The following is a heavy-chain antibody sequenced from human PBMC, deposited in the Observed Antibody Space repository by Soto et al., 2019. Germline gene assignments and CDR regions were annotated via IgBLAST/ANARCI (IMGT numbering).Heavy chain of an antibody. J-gene: IGHJ6*02. CDR1: GGSISSGGYS. CDR3: ARALRKAAMVSNYYYYYGMDV. CDR2: IYHSGST. D-gene: IGHD5-18*01. V-gene: IGHV4-30-2*01. Sequence: QLQLQESGSGLVKPSQTLSLTCAVSGGSISSGGYSWSWIRQPPGKGLEWIGYIYHSGSTYYNPSLKSRVTISVDRSKNQFSLKLSSVTAADTAVYYCARALRKAAMVSNYYYYYGMDVWGQGTTVTVSS.